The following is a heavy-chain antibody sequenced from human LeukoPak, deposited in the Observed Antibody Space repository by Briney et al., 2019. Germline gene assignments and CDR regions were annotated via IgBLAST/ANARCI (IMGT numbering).Heavy chain of an antibody. D-gene: IGHD3-16*01. CDR3: ARDNDSRDPPHFDY. V-gene: IGHV3-23*01. CDR2: ISSSGGST. CDR1: GSTLSNYA. J-gene: IGHJ4*02. Sequence: GGSLRLSCAASGSTLSNYAMSWVRQAPGKGLQWVSGISSSGGSTYQVDSVKGRFTISRDNSKNTLYLQMNSLRAEDTAVYYCARDNDSRDPPHFDYWGQGTLVTVSS.